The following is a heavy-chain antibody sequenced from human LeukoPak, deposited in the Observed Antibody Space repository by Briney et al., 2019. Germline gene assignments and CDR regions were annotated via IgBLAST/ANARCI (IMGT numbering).Heavy chain of an antibody. V-gene: IGHV3-23*01. D-gene: IGHD3-16*01. J-gene: IGHJ6*01. Sequence: PGGSLRLSCAASGFSFSSYAMNWVRQATGKGLEWVSAISASTIKTHYTDSVRGRFTMCRDNSKNTVFLQMVNLRAEDTGVYFCARWVVMGETNYFYYGMSVWGPGTTVIVSS. CDR1: GFSFSSYA. CDR3: ARWVVMGETNYFYYGMSV. CDR2: ISASTIKT.